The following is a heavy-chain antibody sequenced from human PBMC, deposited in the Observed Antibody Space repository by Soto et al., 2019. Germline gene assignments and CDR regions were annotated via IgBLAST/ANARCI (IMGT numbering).Heavy chain of an antibody. CDR1: GGSISSGVYY. Sequence: PSETLSLTCTVSGGSISSGVYYWSWIRQPPGKGLEWIGYIYYSGSAYYNPSLKSRVTISVDTSKNQFSLKLSSVTAADTAVYYCARQGFGQLNGLVDGWGQGTTVTVSS. CDR2: IYYSGSA. J-gene: IGHJ6*02. CDR3: ARQGFGQLNGLVDG. V-gene: IGHV4-30-4*01. D-gene: IGHD3-10*01.